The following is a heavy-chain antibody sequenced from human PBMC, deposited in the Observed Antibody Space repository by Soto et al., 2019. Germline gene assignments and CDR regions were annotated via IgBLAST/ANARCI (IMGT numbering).Heavy chain of an antibody. J-gene: IGHJ4*02. CDR2: IIPILGIA. D-gene: IGHD3-10*01. CDR3: ATPSFGGPFDY. CDR1: GGTFSSYT. V-gene: IGHV1-69*02. Sequence: SVKVSCKASGGTFSSYTISWVRQAPGQGLEWMGRIIPILGIANYAQKFQGRVTITADKSTSTAYMKMSRLRSEDTAVYYCATPSFGGPFDYWGQGSLVTVSS.